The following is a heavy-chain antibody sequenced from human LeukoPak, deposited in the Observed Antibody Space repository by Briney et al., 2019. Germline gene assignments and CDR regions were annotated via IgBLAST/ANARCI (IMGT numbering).Heavy chain of an antibody. V-gene: IGHV4-59*01. Sequence: PSETQSLTCTVSGGSISSYYWSWIRQPPGKGLEWIGYIYYSGSTNYNPSLKSRVTISVDTSKNQFSLKLSSVTAADTAVYYCARGSYYYDSSGYYYPFDYWGQGTLVTVSS. CDR2: IYYSGST. D-gene: IGHD3-22*01. CDR1: GGSISSYY. CDR3: ARGSYYYDSSGYYYPFDY. J-gene: IGHJ4*02.